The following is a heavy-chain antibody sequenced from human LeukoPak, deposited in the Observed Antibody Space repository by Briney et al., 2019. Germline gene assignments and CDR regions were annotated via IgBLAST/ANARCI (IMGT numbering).Heavy chain of an antibody. CDR3: ARLGGDTYYFGSASYPNWYFDL. V-gene: IGHV5-51*01. CDR2: IYPDDSDT. CDR1: GYTFTTYC. Sequence: GESLKISCQASGYTFTTYCIGWGRQMPGKGLECMGIIYPDDSDTTYSPSFQGQVTISADKSFSTAYPQWSSLKASDTAIYYCARLGGDTYYFGSASYPNWYFDLWGRGTLVTVSS. D-gene: IGHD3-10*01. J-gene: IGHJ2*01.